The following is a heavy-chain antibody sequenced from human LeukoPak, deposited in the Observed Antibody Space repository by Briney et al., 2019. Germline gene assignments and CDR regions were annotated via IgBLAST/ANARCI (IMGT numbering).Heavy chain of an antibody. V-gene: IGHV3-74*01. Sequence: GGFLRLSCAASGFTLSSYWMHWVRQAPGKGLVWVSRINSDGSSTSYADSVKGRFTISRDNAKNTLYLQMNSLRAEDTAVYYCARYFDWSYIDYWGQGTLVSVSS. CDR2: INSDGSST. J-gene: IGHJ4*02. D-gene: IGHD3-9*01. CDR1: GFTLSSYW. CDR3: ARYFDWSYIDY.